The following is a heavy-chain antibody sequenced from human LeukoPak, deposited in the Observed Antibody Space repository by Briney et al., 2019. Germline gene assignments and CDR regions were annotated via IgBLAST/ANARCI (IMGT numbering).Heavy chain of an antibody. V-gene: IGHV1-2*02. CDR3: ARTRAGYSYGSSGHFDY. D-gene: IGHD5-18*01. CDR1: GYTFTGYY. Sequence: ASVKVSCKASGYTFTGYYMHWVRQAPGQGLEWMGWINPNSGGTNYAQKFQGRVTMTRDTSISTAYMELSRLRSDDTAVYYCARTRAGYSYGSSGHFDYWGQGTLVTVSS. J-gene: IGHJ4*02. CDR2: INPNSGGT.